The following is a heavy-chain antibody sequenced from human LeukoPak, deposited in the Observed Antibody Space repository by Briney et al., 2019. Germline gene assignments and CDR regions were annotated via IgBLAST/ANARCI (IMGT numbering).Heavy chain of an antibody. CDR3: ARDSIRGRGAFDI. J-gene: IGHJ3*02. D-gene: IGHD2/OR15-2a*01. CDR2: IYSGGSI. Sequence: GGSLRLSCAASGFTVSSNYMTWVRQAPGKGLEWVSVIYSGGSINYADSVKGRFTISRDNSKNTLYLQMNSLTAEDTAVYYCARDSIRGRGAFDIWGQGTMVTVSS. CDR1: GFTVSSNY. V-gene: IGHV3-66*01.